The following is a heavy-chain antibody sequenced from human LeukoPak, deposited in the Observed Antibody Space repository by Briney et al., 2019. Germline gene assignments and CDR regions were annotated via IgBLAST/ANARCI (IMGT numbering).Heavy chain of an antibody. CDR1: GFTFSSYG. D-gene: IGHD3-9*01. Sequence: GGSLRLSCAASGFTFSSYGMHWVRQAPGKGLEWVAVIWYDGSNKYYADPVKGRFTISRDNSKNTLYLQMNSLRAEDTAVYYCARDLSYYDILTGYYTPWHFDPWGQGTLVTVSS. J-gene: IGHJ5*02. CDR2: IWYDGSNK. V-gene: IGHV3-33*01. CDR3: ARDLSYYDILTGYYTPWHFDP.